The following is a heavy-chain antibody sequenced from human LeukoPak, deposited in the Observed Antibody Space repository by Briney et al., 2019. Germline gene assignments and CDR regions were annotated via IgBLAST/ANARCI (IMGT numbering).Heavy chain of an antibody. CDR1: GGSFSGYY. CDR2: INHSGST. D-gene: IGHD5-18*01. Sequence: PSGTLSLTCAVYGGSFSGYYWSWIRQPPGKGLEWIGEINHSGSTNYNPSLKSRVTISVDTSKNQFSLKLSSVTAADTAVYYCAREATWIPNYFDYWGQGTLVTVSS. J-gene: IGHJ4*02. V-gene: IGHV4-34*01. CDR3: AREATWIPNYFDY.